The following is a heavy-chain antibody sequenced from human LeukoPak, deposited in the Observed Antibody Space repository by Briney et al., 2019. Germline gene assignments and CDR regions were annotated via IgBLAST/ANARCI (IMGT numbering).Heavy chain of an antibody. J-gene: IGHJ4*02. V-gene: IGHV4-61*02. CDR1: GGSISSGSYY. CDR3: ARHSGSYLPYFDY. CDR2: IYTSGST. D-gene: IGHD1-26*01. Sequence: PSETLSLTCTVSGGSISSGSYYWSWFRQPAGKGLEWIGRIYTSGSTNYNPSLKSRVTISVDTSKNQFSLKLSSVTAADTAVYYCARHSGSYLPYFDYWGQGTLVTVSS.